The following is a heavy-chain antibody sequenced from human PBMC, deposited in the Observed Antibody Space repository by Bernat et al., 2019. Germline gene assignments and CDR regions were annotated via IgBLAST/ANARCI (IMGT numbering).Heavy chain of an antibody. CDR1: GFTFISYG. CDR2: ISYDGSNK. CDR3: AKSSGSYYRLLDY. Sequence: QVQLVESGGGVVQPGRSLRLSCAASGFTFISYGMHWVRQAPGKGLEWVAVISYDGSNKYYADSLKGRFTISRDNSKNTLYLQMNSLRAEDTAVYYCAKSSGSYYRLLDYWGQGTLVTVSS. D-gene: IGHD1-26*01. J-gene: IGHJ4*02. V-gene: IGHV3-30*18.